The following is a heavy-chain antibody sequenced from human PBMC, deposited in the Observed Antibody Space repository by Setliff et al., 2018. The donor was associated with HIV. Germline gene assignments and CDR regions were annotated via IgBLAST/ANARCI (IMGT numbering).Heavy chain of an antibody. CDR1: GYSISSGYY. CDR3: ASGEDSGTYGEPYDS. CDR2: IYHSGGT. D-gene: IGHD1-26*01. J-gene: IGHJ4*02. Sequence: SETLSLTCAVSGYSISSGYYWGWIRQPPGRGLEWIGNIYHSGGTHYNPSLRSRVTISVDTSKNQFSLKLSSVTAADTAVYYCASGEDSGTYGEPYDSWGQGALVTVSS. V-gene: IGHV4-38-2*01.